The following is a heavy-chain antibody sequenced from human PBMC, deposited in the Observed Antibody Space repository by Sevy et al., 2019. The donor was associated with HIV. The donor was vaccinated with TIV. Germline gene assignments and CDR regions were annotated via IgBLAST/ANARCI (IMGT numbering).Heavy chain of an antibody. J-gene: IGHJ6*02. D-gene: IGHD2-2*01. CDR3: ARDCSSTTCLWRMDV. Sequence: GGSLRLSCAASGFSFSNYWMSWVRQAPGKGLEWVANIKLDGSEKYYVDSVKGRFTISRDNAKKSLYLQMNSLRTEDTAVYYCARDCSSTTCLWRMDVWGQGTTVTVSS. CDR2: IKLDGSEK. V-gene: IGHV3-7*03. CDR1: GFSFSNYW.